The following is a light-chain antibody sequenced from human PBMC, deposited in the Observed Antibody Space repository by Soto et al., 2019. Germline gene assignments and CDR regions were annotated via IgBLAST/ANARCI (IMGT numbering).Light chain of an antibody. CDR2: GAS. V-gene: IGKV3-15*01. Sequence: ERVMTQSPATLSVSPGERATLSCRASQSVISNVAWYQHKPGQAPRLLIYGASTRATGIPARFSGRGSGTEFTLTTSCQQSEDFDVYYCHMYNNWLRAFGQGTKVEIK. CDR1: QSVISN. CDR3: HMYNNWLRA. J-gene: IGKJ1*01.